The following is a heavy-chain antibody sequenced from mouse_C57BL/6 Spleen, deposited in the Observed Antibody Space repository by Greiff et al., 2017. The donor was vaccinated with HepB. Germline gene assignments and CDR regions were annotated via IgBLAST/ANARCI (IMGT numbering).Heavy chain of an antibody. CDR1: GFTFSSYA. D-gene: IGHD1-1*01. J-gene: IGHJ2*01. CDR3: TRGYGSSYFYYFDY. V-gene: IGHV5-9-1*02. CDR2: ISSGGDYI. Sequence: EVKLVESGEGLVKPGGSLKLSCAASGFTFSSYAMSWVRQTPEKRLEWVAYISSGGDYIYYADTVKGRFTISRDNARNTLYLQMSSLKSEDTAMYYCTRGYGSSYFYYFDYWGQGTTLTVSS.